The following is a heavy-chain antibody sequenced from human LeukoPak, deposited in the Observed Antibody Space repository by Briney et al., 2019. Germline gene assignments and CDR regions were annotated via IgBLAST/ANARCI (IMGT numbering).Heavy chain of an antibody. D-gene: IGHD5-24*01. V-gene: IGHV3-64*01. Sequence: PGGSLRLSCAASGFTFSSYAMHWVRQAPGKGLEYVSAISSNGGSTYYANSVKGRFTISRDNSKNTLYLQMNSLRAEDTAVYYCARIRRDGYNLPFDYWGQGTLVTVSS. CDR3: ARIRRDGYNLPFDY. J-gene: IGHJ4*02. CDR2: ISSNGGST. CDR1: GFTFSSYA.